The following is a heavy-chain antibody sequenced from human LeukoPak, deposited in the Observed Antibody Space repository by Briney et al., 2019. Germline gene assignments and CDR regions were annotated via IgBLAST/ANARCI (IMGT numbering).Heavy chain of an antibody. J-gene: IGHJ4*02. V-gene: IGHV3-21*01. D-gene: IGHD3-10*01. CDR3: ARYIEGSGSK. Sequence: GRSLRLSCAPSGFTFSSYWTSWVRQAPGKGLEWDSSISSSSTYIYYADSVKSRITISIDNAKNSLYLQMNSLRAEVTSVYYCARYIEGSGSKWGQGTLVTVSS. CDR2: ISSSSTYI. CDR1: GFTFSSYW.